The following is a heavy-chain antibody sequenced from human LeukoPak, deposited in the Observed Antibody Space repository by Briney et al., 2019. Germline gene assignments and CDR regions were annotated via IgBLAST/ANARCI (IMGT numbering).Heavy chain of an antibody. CDR1: GGSISSYY. J-gene: IGHJ5*02. Sequence: SETLSLTCTVSGGSISSYYWSWIRQPPGKGLEWIGRIYHSGSTHYNPSLKSRVTISVDTSKNKFSLKLSSVTAADTAVYYCVKESPGWFDPWGQGTLVTVSS. CDR2: IYHSGST. CDR3: VKESPGWFDP. D-gene: IGHD7-27*01. V-gene: IGHV4-59*12.